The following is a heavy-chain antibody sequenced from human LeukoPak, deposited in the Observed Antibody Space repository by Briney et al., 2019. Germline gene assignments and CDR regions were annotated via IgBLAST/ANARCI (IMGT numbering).Heavy chain of an antibody. J-gene: IGHJ4*02. CDR3: TRDFVF. Sequence: GGSQRLSCAASGLAFSTYWMDWVRQAPGKGVEWVGNINQDGSVKHYVDSVRGRFTISRDNARNSVYLQMSALRVEDTAVYYCTRDFVFWGQGSLVTASS. D-gene: IGHD3-3*01. V-gene: IGHV3-7*01. CDR1: GLAFSTYW. CDR2: INQDGSVK.